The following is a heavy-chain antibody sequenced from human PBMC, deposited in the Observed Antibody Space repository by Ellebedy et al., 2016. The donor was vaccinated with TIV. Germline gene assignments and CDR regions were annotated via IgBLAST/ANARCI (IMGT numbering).Heavy chain of an antibody. CDR1: GFIFSRYG. CDR2: LSNNGNIA. Sequence: GGSLRLSXAGSGFIFSRYGLLWVRQAPGRGLEWVARLSNNGNIAYYADSVRGRFTISRDSSKNTLYLQMNSLRAEDTAVYYCARDEGYSYGYFDYWGQGTLVTVSS. J-gene: IGHJ4*02. V-gene: IGHV3-30*03. D-gene: IGHD5-18*01. CDR3: ARDEGYSYGYFDY.